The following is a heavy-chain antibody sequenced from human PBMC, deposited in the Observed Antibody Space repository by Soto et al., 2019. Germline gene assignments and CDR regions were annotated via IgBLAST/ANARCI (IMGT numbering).Heavy chain of an antibody. V-gene: IGHV3-15*01. D-gene: IGHD4-17*01. CDR3: TTDPGDSPDIDY. J-gene: IGHJ4*02. CDR1: GFTFTNAW. Sequence: EVQLVESGGGLVKPGGSLKLCCAASGFTFTNAWMSWVRQAPGKGLEWVGRIKSKTDGGTTDYAAPVKGRFTISRDDSINTLYLQMNSLKTEDTAVYYCTTDPGDSPDIDYWGQGTLVTVSS. CDR2: IKSKTDGGTT.